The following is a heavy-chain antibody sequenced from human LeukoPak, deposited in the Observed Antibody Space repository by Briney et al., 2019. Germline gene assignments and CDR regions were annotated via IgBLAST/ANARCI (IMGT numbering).Heavy chain of an antibody. D-gene: IGHD6-13*01. Sequence: PSQTLSLTCTVSGGSISSGDYYWSWIRQPAGKGLEWIGRIYTSGSTNYNPSLKSRVTMSVDTSKNQFSLKLSSVTAADTAVYYCARGMRYSSSWYSYMDVWAKGPRSPSP. CDR1: GGSISSGDYY. V-gene: IGHV4-61*02. CDR3: ARGMRYSSSWYSYMDV. J-gene: IGHJ6*03. CDR2: IYTSGST.